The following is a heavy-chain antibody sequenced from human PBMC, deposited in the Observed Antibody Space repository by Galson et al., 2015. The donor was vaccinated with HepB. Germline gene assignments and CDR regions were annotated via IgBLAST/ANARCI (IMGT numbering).Heavy chain of an antibody. V-gene: IGHV4-34*01. Sequence: TLSLTCAVYGGSFSGYYWSWIRQPPGKGLEWIGEINHSGSTNYNPSLKSRVTIAVDTSKNQFSLRLSSVTAADTAVYYCARDPGDSTIWPPLDLWGRGTLVTVSS. CDR3: ARDPGDSTIWPPLDL. CDR2: INHSGST. J-gene: IGHJ2*01. CDR1: GGSFSGYY. D-gene: IGHD6-13*01.